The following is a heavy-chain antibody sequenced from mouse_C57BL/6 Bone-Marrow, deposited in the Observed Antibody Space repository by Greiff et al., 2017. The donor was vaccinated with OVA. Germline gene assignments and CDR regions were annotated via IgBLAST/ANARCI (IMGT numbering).Heavy chain of an antibody. CDR1: GYTFTSYW. D-gene: IGHD2-3*01. Sequence: VQLQQPGAELVLPGASVKLSCKASGYTFTSYWMHWVKQRPGQGLEWIGEIDPSDSYTNYNQKFKGKSTLTVDKSSSTAYMQLSSLTSEDSAVYDCAKDGYYWYFDVWGTGTTVTVSS. J-gene: IGHJ1*03. CDR3: AKDGYYWYFDV. V-gene: IGHV1-69*01. CDR2: IDPSDSYT.